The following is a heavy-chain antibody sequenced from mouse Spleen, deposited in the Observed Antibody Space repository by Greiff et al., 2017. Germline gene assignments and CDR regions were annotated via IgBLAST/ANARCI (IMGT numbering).Heavy chain of an antibody. Sequence: EVKVVESGGGLVKLGGSLKLSCAASGFTFSSYAMSWVRQTPEKRLEWVATISSGGGNTYYPDSVKGRFTISRDNAKNTLYLQMSSLKSEDTAMYYCARRGRGEAMDYWGQGTSVTVSS. CDR1: GFTFSSYA. J-gene: IGHJ4*01. CDR3: ARRGRGEAMDY. V-gene: IGHV5-9*04. CDR2: ISSGGGNT.